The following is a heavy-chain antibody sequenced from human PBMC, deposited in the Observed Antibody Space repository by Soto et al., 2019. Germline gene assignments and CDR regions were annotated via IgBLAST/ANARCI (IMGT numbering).Heavy chain of an antibody. CDR2: IRNSGNSK. V-gene: IGHV3-23*01. D-gene: IGHD1-7*01. J-gene: IGHJ6*03. CDR1: GFTFINYA. CDR3: ARGGNWNYVYYYYYYMDV. Sequence: GGSLRLSCAASGFTFINYAMAWVRQAPGKGLEWVSGIRNSGNSKYYADSVKGRFTISRDNAKNSLYLQMNSLRAEDTAVYYCARGGNWNYVYYYYYYMDVWGKGTTVTVSS.